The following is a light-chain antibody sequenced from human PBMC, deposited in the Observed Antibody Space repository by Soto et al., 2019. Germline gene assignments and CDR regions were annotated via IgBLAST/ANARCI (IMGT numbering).Light chain of an antibody. CDR3: QQYGSSPPYT. Sequence: EIVLTQYPGTLSLSPGERATLSCRASQSVSSSYLAWYQQKPGQAPRLLIYGASSRATGIPDRFSSSGSGTDLPLTISRLEPEDFAVYYCQQYGSSPPYTFGQGTKLEIK. CDR1: QSVSSSY. CDR2: GAS. V-gene: IGKV3-20*01. J-gene: IGKJ2*01.